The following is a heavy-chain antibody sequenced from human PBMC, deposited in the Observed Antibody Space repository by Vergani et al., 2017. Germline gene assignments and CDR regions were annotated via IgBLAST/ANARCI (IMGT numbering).Heavy chain of an antibody. V-gene: IGHV4-34*01. Sequence: QVQLQQWGAGLLKPSDTLSLTCAVYGGSFSGYYWSWIRQPPGKGLEWIGEINHSGSTNYNPSLKSRVTISVDTSKNQFSLKLSSVTAADTAVYYCARVLLNSSSSWYYFDYWGQGTLVTVSS. CDR3: ARVLLNSSSSWYYFDY. CDR2: INHSGST. CDR1: GGSFSGYY. J-gene: IGHJ4*02. D-gene: IGHD6-6*01.